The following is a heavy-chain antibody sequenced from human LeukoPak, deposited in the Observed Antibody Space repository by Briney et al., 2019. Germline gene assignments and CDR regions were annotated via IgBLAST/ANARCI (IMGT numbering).Heavy chain of an antibody. J-gene: IGHJ5*02. CDR3: ARHGEDGDTLNWFDV. CDR2: IYPGDSYT. Sequence: GESLKISCKGSGYTLSCHWIGWVRQMPRKGLEWMVIIYPGDSYTRYRPSFQGQVTISADKSISTAYLQWSSLKASDRAMYYGARHGEDGDTLNWFDVWGQGTLVTVSS. CDR1: GYTLSCHW. D-gene: IGHD4-17*01. V-gene: IGHV5-51*01.